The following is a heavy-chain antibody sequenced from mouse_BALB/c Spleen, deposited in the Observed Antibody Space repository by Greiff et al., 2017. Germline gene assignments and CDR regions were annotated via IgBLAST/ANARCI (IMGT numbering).Heavy chain of an antibody. J-gene: IGHJ1*01. CDR3: ARSAGYWYFDV. CDR2: ISSGSSTI. Sequence: DVMLVESGGGLVQPGGSRKLSCAASGFTFSSFGMHWVRQAPEKGLEWVAYISSGSSTIYYADTVKGRFTISRDNPKNTLFLQMTSLRSEDTAMYYCARSAGYWYFDVWGAGTTVTVSS. CDR1: GFTFSSFG. V-gene: IGHV5-17*02.